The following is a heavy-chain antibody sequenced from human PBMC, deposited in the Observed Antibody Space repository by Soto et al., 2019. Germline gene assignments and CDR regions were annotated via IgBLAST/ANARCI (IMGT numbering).Heavy chain of an antibody. CDR1: GFTFSSSS. CDR2: ISSSSSTI. CDR3: ASNRYSSGLNYY. J-gene: IGHJ4*02. V-gene: IGHV3-48*02. Sequence: EVQLVESGGDLVQPGGSLRLSCAASGFTFSSSSMNWVRQAPGKGLEWVSYISSSSSTIYYADSVKGRFTISRDNAKNSLFLQMNSLRDEDTAVYFCASNRYSSGLNYYWGQGTLVTVSS. D-gene: IGHD6-19*01.